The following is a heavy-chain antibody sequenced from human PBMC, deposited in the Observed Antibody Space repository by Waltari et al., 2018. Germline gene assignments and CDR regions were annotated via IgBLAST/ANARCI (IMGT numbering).Heavy chain of an antibody. CDR1: GYTFPNYD. V-gene: IGHV1-8*01. CDR3: ARGLDSNSWYGAHF. D-gene: IGHD6-13*01. CDR2: MNPKNGNT. Sequence: QVLLVQSGAELKTPGASVKVSSKASGYTFPNYDINWLRQATGQGLEWVGWMNPKNGNTLYAQKFQGRVTLTRDNSINTAYMELTSLTSDDTGVYYCARGLDSNSWYGAHFWGQGTLVTVAS. J-gene: IGHJ4*02.